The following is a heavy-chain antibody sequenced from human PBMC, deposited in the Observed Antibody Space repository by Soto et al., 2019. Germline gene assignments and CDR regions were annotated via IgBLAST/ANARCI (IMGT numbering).Heavy chain of an antibody. CDR3: ATRRDASYYYYGMDV. D-gene: IGHD2-2*01. Sequence: GGSLRLSCAASGFTFSTYAMSWVRQAPGKGLEWVSATSGSGGSTYYADSVKGRFTISRDNSKNTLFLQMNSLRAEDTAVYYCATRRDASYYYYGMDVWGQGTTVTVSS. CDR1: GFTFSTYA. V-gene: IGHV3-23*01. J-gene: IGHJ6*02. CDR2: TSGSGGST.